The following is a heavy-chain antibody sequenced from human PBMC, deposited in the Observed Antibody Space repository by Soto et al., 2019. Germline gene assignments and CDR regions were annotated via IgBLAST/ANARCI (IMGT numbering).Heavy chain of an antibody. D-gene: IGHD3-16*01. CDR3: SRALGSWGAYYFDY. J-gene: IGHJ4*02. CDR2: IYWDDDK. Sequence: QITLKESSPTLVKPTQTLTLTCTVSGFSLNTYEVGVGWIHQPPGKALKWLALIYWDDDKRYSPSLKSRLTITKDTSKNQVVLTMTNMDPVDTVTYYCSRALGSWGAYYFDYWGQGTLVTVSS. CDR1: GFSLNTYEVG. V-gene: IGHV2-5*02.